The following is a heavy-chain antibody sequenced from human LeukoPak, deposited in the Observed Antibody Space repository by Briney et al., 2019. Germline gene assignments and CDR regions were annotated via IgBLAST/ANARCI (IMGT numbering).Heavy chain of an antibody. J-gene: IGHJ4*02. CDR3: ARGGSSGWYRYFDY. V-gene: IGHV4-34*01. CDR1: GGSFSGYY. CDR2: INHSAST. Sequence: SETLSLTCAVYGGSFSGYYWSWIRQPPGKGLEWIGEINHSASTNYNPSLKSRVTVSIDTSKDQFSLKLSPVTAADTAVYYCARGGSSGWYRYFDYWGQGILVTVSS. D-gene: IGHD6-19*01.